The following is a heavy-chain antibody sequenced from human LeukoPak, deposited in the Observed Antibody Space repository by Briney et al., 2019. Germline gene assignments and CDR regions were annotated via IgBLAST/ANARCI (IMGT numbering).Heavy chain of an antibody. CDR1: GFTFRNCA. CDR2: IVVGSGNT. V-gene: IGHV1-58*02. D-gene: IGHD3-16*01. CDR3: AADPGMITSYFEY. Sequence: SVKVSCKASGFTFRNCAMQWVRQARGQRFEWIGWIVVGSGNTNYAQKFQERVTITRDMSTNTAYMELSSLRSDDTAVYYCAADPGMITSYFEYWAQGTLVTVSS. J-gene: IGHJ4*02.